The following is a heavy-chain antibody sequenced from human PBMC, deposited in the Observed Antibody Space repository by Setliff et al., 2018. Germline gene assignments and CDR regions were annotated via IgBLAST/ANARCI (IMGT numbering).Heavy chain of an antibody. CDR3: ARVSGFLYIDV. CDR2: IYHDGPSV. V-gene: IGHV4-39*07. J-gene: IGHJ6*03. D-gene: IGHD3-3*01. Sequence: SETLSLTCTVSGGSINSGSYFWAWIRQPPGKGLEWIGYIYHDGPSVHYNPSLKSRVTISLDTSKNQFSLKLSSVTAADTAVYYCARVSGFLYIDVWGKRTTVTVSS. CDR1: GGSINSGSYF.